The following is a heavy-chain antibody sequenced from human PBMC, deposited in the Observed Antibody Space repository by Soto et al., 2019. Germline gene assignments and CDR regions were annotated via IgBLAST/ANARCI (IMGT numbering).Heavy chain of an antibody. Sequence: GGSLRLSCAASGFTFSRYWMSWVRQAPGKGLEWVANIKQDGSEKYYVDSVKGRFTISRDNAKNSLYLQMNSLRAEDTAVYYCARDRANWNYFDYWGQGTLVTVSS. J-gene: IGHJ4*02. V-gene: IGHV3-7*03. CDR3: ARDRANWNYFDY. D-gene: IGHD1-1*01. CDR2: IKQDGSEK. CDR1: GFTFSRYW.